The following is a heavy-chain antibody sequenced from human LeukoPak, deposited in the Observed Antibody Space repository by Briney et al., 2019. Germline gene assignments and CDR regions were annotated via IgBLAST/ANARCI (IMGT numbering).Heavy chain of an antibody. CDR3: ARGAPQLWFDY. CDR1: GGSVSSGSYY. CDR2: IYYSGST. V-gene: IGHV4-61*01. D-gene: IGHD5-18*01. Sequence: PSETLSLTCTVSGGSVSSGSYYWNWIRQPPGKGLEWIGYIYYSGSTNYNPSLKSRVTISVDMSKNQFSLKLSSVTAADTAVYYCARGAPQLWFDYWGQGALVTVSS. J-gene: IGHJ4*02.